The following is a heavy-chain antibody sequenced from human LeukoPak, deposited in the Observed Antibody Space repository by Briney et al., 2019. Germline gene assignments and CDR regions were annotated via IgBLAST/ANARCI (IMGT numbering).Heavy chain of an antibody. CDR3: ARGRIKGAVAGTDNYFDY. Sequence: PSETLSLTCAVYGGSFSGYYWSWIRQPPGKGLEWIGEINHSGSTNYNPSLKSRVTISVDTSKNQFSLKLSSVTAADTAVYYCARGRIKGAVAGTDNYFDYWGQGTLVTVSS. D-gene: IGHD6-19*01. CDR1: GGSFSGYY. V-gene: IGHV4-34*01. CDR2: INHSGST. J-gene: IGHJ4*02.